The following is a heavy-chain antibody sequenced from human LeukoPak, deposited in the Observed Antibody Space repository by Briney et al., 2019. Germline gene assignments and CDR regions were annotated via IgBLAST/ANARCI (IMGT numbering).Heavy chain of an antibody. CDR2: ISYDGSNK. CDR3: AKPPRIAARPEYFQH. J-gene: IGHJ1*01. CDR1: GFTFSDYY. D-gene: IGHD6-6*01. V-gene: IGHV3-30*18. Sequence: GGSLRLSCAASGFTFSDYYMIWVRQAPGKGLEWVAVISYDGSNKYYADSVKGRFTISRDNSKNTLYLQMNSLRAEDTAVYYCAKPPRIAARPEYFQHWGQGTLVTVSS.